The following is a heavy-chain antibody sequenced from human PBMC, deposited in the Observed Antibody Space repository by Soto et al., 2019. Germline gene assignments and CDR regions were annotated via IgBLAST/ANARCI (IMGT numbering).Heavy chain of an antibody. V-gene: IGHV1-69*01. CDR2: IIPIPGTA. CDR3: ARSQGSSTSLEIYYYYYYGMEV. J-gene: IGHJ6*02. CDR1: GGTFSSYA. D-gene: IGHD2-2*01. Sequence: QVQLVQSGAEVKKPGSSVKVSCKASGGTFSSYAISWVRQAPGQGLEWMGGIIPIPGTANYAQKFQGRVTITADESTSTAYMELSSLRSEETAVYYCARSQGSSTSLEIYYYYYYGMEVWGQGTTVTVSS.